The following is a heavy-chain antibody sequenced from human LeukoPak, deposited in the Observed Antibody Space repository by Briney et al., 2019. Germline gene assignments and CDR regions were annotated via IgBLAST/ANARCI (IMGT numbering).Heavy chain of an antibody. CDR3: ARVYLERLTAGYFDH. CDR2: ISGSGGST. V-gene: IGHV3-23*01. D-gene: IGHD2-8*01. J-gene: IGHJ4*02. CDR1: GFTFSSYA. Sequence: QPGGSLRLSCAASGFTFSSYAMSWVRQAPGKGLEWVSAISGSGGSTYYADSVKGRFTISRDNSKNTLYLQMNSLRDDDSAAYFCARVYLERLTAGYFDHWGQGTQVTVSP.